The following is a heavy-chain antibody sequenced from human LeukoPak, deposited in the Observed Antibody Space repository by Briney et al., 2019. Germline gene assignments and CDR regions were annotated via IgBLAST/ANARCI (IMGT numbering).Heavy chain of an antibody. D-gene: IGHD6-19*01. CDR3: ARGRINSSGYFDY. CDR1: GGSVSSGSYY. Sequence: SETLSLTCTVSGGSVSSGSYYWSWIRQPPGKGLEWIGYIYYSGNTNYNPSLKSRPTISEDTPKNQFSLKLSSVTAADTAVYFCARGRINSSGYFDYWGQGTLVTVSS. V-gene: IGHV4-61*01. J-gene: IGHJ4*02. CDR2: IYYSGNT.